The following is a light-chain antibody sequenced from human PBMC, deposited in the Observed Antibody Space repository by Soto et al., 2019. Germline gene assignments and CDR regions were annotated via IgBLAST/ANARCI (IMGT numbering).Light chain of an antibody. CDR3: QQYGISPPIT. Sequence: EIVLTQSPGTLSLSPLERATLSFMASQSVSSSYLAWYQQKPGQAPRLLIYGASNRATGIPDRFSGSGSGTDFTLTISRLEPEDFAVYYCQQYGISPPITFGQGTRLEIK. CDR2: GAS. V-gene: IGKV3-20*01. CDR1: QSVSSSY. J-gene: IGKJ5*01.